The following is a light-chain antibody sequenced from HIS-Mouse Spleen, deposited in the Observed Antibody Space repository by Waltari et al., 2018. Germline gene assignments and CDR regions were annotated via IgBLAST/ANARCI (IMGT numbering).Light chain of an antibody. CDR1: ALPKQS. J-gene: IGLJ2*01. CDR3: YSTDSSGNHRV. V-gene: IGLV3-10*01. CDR2: KDS. Sequence: SYELTQPPSVSVSPGQTARITCSGDALPKQSAYWYQQKPGQAPVLVIYKDSERPSGIPERFSGSSSGTMATLTISGAQVEDEADYYCYSTDSSGNHRVFGGGTKLTVL.